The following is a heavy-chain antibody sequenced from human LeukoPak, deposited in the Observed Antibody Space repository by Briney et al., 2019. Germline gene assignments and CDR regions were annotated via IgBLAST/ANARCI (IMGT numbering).Heavy chain of an antibody. CDR1: GFTFSSYS. Sequence: GGSLRLSCAASGFTFSSYSMNWVRQAPGKGLEWVSSISSSSSYIYYADSVKGRFTISRDNAKNSLYLQMNSLRAEDTAVYYCARDRRWVGDAFDIWGQGTMVTVSS. CDR3: ARDRRWVGDAFDI. V-gene: IGHV3-21*01. J-gene: IGHJ3*02. CDR2: ISSSSSYI. D-gene: IGHD3-10*01.